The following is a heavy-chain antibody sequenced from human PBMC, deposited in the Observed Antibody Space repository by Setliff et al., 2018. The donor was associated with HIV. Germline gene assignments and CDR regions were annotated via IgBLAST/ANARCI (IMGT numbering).Heavy chain of an antibody. CDR3: VKGRSGSYHW. V-gene: IGHV3-30*02. D-gene: IGHD1-26*01. J-gene: IGHJ4*02. CDR2: IESDGRNE. CDR1: GFTFSVYG. Sequence: PGGSLRLSCAASGFTFSVYGMHWVRQTPGKGPEWVAFIESDGRNEYYADSVKGRFTISRDNSKNTQYLQMNSLRPEDTALYYCVKGRSGSYHWWGQGTLVTVSS.